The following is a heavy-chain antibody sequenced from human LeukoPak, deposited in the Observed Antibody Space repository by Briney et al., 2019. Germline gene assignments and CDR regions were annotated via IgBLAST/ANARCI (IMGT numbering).Heavy chain of an antibody. D-gene: IGHD4-17*01. CDR3: TRDIGSGDYVFFDS. V-gene: IGHV4-4*07. CDR2: SYNNGST. CDR1: GASISGYY. Sequence: SETLSLTCTVSGASISGYYWSWIRLPAGKGLEWIGRSYNNGSTNCNPSLKSRVTISVDTSKSQLSLRLKSVTAADTAVYYCTRDIGSGDYVFFDSWGQGTRVTVSS. J-gene: IGHJ4*02.